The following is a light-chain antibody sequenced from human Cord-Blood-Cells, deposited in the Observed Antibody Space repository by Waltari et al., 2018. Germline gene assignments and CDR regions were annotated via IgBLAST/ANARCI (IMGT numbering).Light chain of an antibody. J-gene: IGKJ2*01. V-gene: IGKV2-28*01. CDR2: LGS. CDR3: MQALQTPRT. Sequence: DIVMTQSPLSLPVTTGEPASISCRSSQSLLHSNGYNYLDWYLQKPGQSPQLLIYLGSNRASGVPARFSGSGSGTDFTLKISRVEAEDVGVYYCMQALQTPRTFGQGTKLEIK. CDR1: QSLLHSNGYNY.